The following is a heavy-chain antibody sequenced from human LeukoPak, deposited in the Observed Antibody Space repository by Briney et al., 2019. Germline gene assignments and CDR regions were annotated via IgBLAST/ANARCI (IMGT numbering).Heavy chain of an antibody. CDR3: ARGRGDFIIFDY. CDR2: IFYYGST. Sequence: SETLSLTCTVSGASISSYYWSWIRQPPGKGLEWIGYIFYYGSTNYNPSLKSRVTISVDTSKNQFSLKLKSMTAADTAVYYCARGRGDFIIFDYWGQGTLVTVSS. J-gene: IGHJ4*02. D-gene: IGHD2-21*02. CDR1: GASISSYY. V-gene: IGHV4-59*01.